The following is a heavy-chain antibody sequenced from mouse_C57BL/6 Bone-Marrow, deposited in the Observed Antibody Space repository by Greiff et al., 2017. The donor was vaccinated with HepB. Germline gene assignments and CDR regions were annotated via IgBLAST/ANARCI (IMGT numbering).Heavy chain of an antibody. CDR3: ARWLGRGYYFDY. CDR2: IDPSDSYT. Sequence: VQLQQPGAELVMPGASVKLSCKASGYTFTSYWMHWVKQRPGQGLEWIGEIDPSDSYTNYNQKFKGKSTLTVDKSSSSAYMQLSSLTSEDSAVYYCARWLGRGYYFDYWGQGTTLTVSS. D-gene: IGHD4-1*01. V-gene: IGHV1-69*01. J-gene: IGHJ2*01. CDR1: GYTFTSYW.